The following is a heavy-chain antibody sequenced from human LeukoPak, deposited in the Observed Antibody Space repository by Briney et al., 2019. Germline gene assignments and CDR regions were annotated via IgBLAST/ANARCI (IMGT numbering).Heavy chain of an antibody. CDR2: IYTDDRT. Sequence: PGGSLGLSCAASGFTVSNYYMSWVRQAPGKGLEWVSDIYTDDRTYYADSVKGRFTISRDDSKNMLFLQMDSLRVEDTAVYYCARDRAAADPWGQGTLVTVSS. V-gene: IGHV3-53*01. J-gene: IGHJ5*02. D-gene: IGHD6-13*01. CDR3: ARDRAAADP. CDR1: GFTVSNYY.